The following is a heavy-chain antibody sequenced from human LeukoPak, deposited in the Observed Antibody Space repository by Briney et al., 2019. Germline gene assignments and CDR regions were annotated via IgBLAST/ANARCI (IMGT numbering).Heavy chain of an antibody. CDR2: ISYDGSNK. V-gene: IGHV3-30*18. D-gene: IGHD5-18*01. Sequence: PGGSLRLSCAASGFTFSSYGMHWVRQAPGKGLEWVAVISYDGSNKYYADSVKGRFTISRDNSKSTLYLQMNSLRAEDTAVYYCAKDRQLWLTRFDFWGQGALVTVSS. J-gene: IGHJ4*02. CDR1: GFTFSSYG. CDR3: AKDRQLWLTRFDF.